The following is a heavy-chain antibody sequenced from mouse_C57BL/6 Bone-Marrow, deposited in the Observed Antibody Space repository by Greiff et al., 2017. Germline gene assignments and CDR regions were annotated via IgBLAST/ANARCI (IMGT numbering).Heavy chain of an antibody. D-gene: IGHD1-1*01. CDR1: GYTFTSYW. J-gene: IGHJ3*01. V-gene: IGHV1-59*01. Sequence: QVQLQQSGAELVRPGTSVKLSCKASGYTFTSYWMHWVKQRPGQGLEWIGVIDPSDSYTNYNQKFKGKATLTVDTSSSTAYMQLSSLTAEDSAVYYCALTTVVAPGFAYWGQGTLVTVSA. CDR3: ALTTVVAPGFAY. CDR2: IDPSDSYT.